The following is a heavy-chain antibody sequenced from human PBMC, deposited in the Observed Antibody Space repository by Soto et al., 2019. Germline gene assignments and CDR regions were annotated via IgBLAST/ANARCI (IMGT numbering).Heavy chain of an antibody. V-gene: IGHV1-69*01. D-gene: IGHD3-22*01. J-gene: IGHJ3*01. CDR2: FIPIFRTL. CDR1: GGIFGSHG. CDR3: VRDRRIYYSYHRVEFVASDYEV. Sequence: QVQLIQSEAEVKKPGSSVRVYCTASGGIFGSHGFSWVRQAPGQRLEWVGGFIPIFRTLTYTEKFQARVRIAADESTNTVYLHLSSLTAEDTAVYYCVRDRRIYYSYHRVEFVASDYEVWGQGTMVSVSS.